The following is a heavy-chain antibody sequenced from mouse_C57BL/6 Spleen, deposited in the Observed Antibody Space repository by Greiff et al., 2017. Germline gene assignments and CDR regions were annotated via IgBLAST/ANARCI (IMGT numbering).Heavy chain of an antibody. D-gene: IGHD2-1*01. J-gene: IGHJ4*01. CDR2: IRLKSDNYAT. CDR3: TTIYYGNEGYAMDY. V-gene: IGHV6-3*01. CDR1: GFTFSNYW. Sequence: EVQVVESGGGLVQPGGSMKLSCVASGFTFSNYWMNWVRQSPEEGLEWVAQIRLKSDNYATHYAESVKGRFTISRDDSKSSVYLQMNNLRAEDTGIYYCTTIYYGNEGYAMDYWGQGTSVTVAS.